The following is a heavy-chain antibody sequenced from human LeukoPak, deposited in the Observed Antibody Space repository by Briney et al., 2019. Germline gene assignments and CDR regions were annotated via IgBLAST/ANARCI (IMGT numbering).Heavy chain of an antibody. D-gene: IGHD1-14*01. J-gene: IGHJ4*02. CDR2: ISGSGGST. CDR1: GFTFSSYA. CDR3: ARGGMRRPYDC. Sequence: GGSLRLSCAASGFTFSSYAMSWVRQAPGKGLEWVSAISGSGGSTYYADSVKGRFTISRDTSKNTVYLQMNSLRAEDTAVYYCARGGMRRPYDCWGQGALVTVSS. V-gene: IGHV3-23*01.